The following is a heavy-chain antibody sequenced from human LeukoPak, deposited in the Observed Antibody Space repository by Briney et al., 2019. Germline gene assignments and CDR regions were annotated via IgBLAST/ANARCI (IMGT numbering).Heavy chain of an antibody. CDR2: ISDDGRNK. CDR3: AKAPRFGDHAAEYFYYYMDV. Sequence: PGGSLRLSCAASGFTFSSYAMHWVRQAPGKGLEWVAVISDDGRNKYYADSVKGRFTISRDNSKNTLYLQMNSLRAEDTAVYYCAKAPRFGDHAAEYFYYYMDVWGKGTTVTVSS. D-gene: IGHD3-16*01. CDR1: GFTFSSYA. V-gene: IGHV3-30*04. J-gene: IGHJ6*03.